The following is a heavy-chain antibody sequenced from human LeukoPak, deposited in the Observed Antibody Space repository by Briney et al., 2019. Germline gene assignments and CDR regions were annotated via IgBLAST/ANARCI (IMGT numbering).Heavy chain of an antibody. CDR1: GFTVSNKY. D-gene: IGHD2-15*01. CDR2: IYSGGSA. V-gene: IGHV3-66*01. CDR3: ARASVGGGFDY. Sequence: GGSLRLSCAASGFTVSNKYMTWVRQAPGKGLEWVSFIYSGGSASYADSVKGRFTISRDNSKNTLYLQMNSLPAEDTAVYYCARASVGGGFDYWGQGTLVTVSS. J-gene: IGHJ4*02.